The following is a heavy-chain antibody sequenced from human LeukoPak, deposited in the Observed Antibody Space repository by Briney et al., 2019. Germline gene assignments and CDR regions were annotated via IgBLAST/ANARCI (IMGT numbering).Heavy chain of an antibody. CDR3: ASHYDSGPDL. J-gene: IGHJ5*02. D-gene: IGHD3-10*01. Sequence: GRSLRLSCAASGFNLSSYGMHWVRQAPGKGLEWVAVISYDGSNKYYADSVKGRFTISRDNSKNTLYLQMNSLRAEDTAVYYCASHYDSGPDLWGQGTLVIVSS. CDR2: ISYDGSNK. CDR1: GFNLSSYG. V-gene: IGHV3-30*03.